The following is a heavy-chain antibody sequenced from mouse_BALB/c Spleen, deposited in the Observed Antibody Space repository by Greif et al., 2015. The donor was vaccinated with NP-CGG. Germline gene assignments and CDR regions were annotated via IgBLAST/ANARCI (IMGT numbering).Heavy chain of an antibody. J-gene: IGHJ3*01. Sequence: QVQLQQSGAELVKPGASVKLSCKASGYTFTSYYMYWVKQRPGQGLEWIGEDNPSNGGTNFNEKFKSKATLTVDKSSSTAYMQLSSLTSEDSAVYYCTRRGATGFAYWGQGTLVTVSA. CDR1: GYTFTSYY. CDR3: TRRGATGFAY. CDR2: DNPSNGGT. V-gene: IGHV1S81*02.